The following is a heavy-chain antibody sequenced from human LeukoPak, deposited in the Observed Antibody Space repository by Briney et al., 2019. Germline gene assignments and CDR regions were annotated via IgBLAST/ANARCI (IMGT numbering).Heavy chain of an antibody. V-gene: IGHV3-53*01. D-gene: IGHD3-22*01. CDR3: ARGHDSSGYYYYWFDP. J-gene: IGHJ5*02. CDR2: IYSGGST. CDR1: GFTVSSNY. Sequence: GGSLRLSCAASGFTVSSNYMSWVRQAPGKGLEWVSVIYSGGSTYYADSVKGRFTISRDNSKNTLYLQMNSLRAEDTAVYYCARGHDSSGYYYYWFDPWGQGTLVTVSS.